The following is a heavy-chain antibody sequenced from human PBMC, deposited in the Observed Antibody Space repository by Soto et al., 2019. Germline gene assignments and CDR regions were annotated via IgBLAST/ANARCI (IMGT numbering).Heavy chain of an antibody. J-gene: IGHJ4*02. CDR2: ISYDGSNK. CDR3: ARDFPYRQRLVLDY. D-gene: IGHD6-13*01. Sequence: QVQLVESGGGVVQPGRSLRLSCAASGFTFSSYAMHWVRQAPGKGLEWVAVISYDGSNKYYADSVKGRFTISRDNSKNTLYLQMNSLRAEDTAVYYCARDFPYRQRLVLDYRGQGTLDTVSP. CDR1: GFTFSSYA. V-gene: IGHV3-30-3*01.